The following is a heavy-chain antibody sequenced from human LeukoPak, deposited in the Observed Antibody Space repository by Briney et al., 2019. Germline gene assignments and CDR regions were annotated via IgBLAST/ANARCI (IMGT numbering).Heavy chain of an antibody. V-gene: IGHV1-69*13. J-gene: IGHJ4*02. D-gene: IGHD1-1*01. CDR1: GGTFVSYA. CDR3: GREGTTTVPDH. Sequence: ASVKVSCKASGGTFVSYAINWVRLAPGQGLEWMGGIIPILCTSNYAHKFQGRVTNTEDEFTNTAYMAMSSLRIEEPACYYCGREGTTTVPDHGGRGTLLPV. CDR2: IIPILCTS.